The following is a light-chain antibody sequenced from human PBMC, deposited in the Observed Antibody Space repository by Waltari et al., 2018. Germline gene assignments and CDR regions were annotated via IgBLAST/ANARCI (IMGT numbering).Light chain of an antibody. CDR3: MQGTHWPPT. CDR2: KVS. J-gene: IGKJ2*01. Sequence: DVVMTQSPLSLSVTLGQPASISCRSSQSLVQSDGNTYLNWFQQRPGQSPRRLIYKVSNRDSGVPDRLSGSGSGTDFTLKISRVEAEDVGVYYCMQGTHWPPTFGQGTKLEIK. V-gene: IGKV2-30*02. CDR1: QSLVQSDGNTY.